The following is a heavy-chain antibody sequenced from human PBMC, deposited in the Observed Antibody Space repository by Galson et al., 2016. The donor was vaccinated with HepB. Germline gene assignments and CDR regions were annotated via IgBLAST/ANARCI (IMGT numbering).Heavy chain of an antibody. CDR1: GYTFTSYG. D-gene: IGHD3/OR15-3a*01. J-gene: IGHJ3*02. V-gene: IGHV1-3*01. CDR3: AREHDIWTSYAFDI. CDR2: INVGNGNT. Sequence: SCKASGYTFTSYGISWVRQAPGQGLEWMGWINVGNGNTKYSEKFQGRVTITRDTSASTVYMELSSLRSEDTAVYYCAREHDIWTSYAFDIWGQGTMITVSS.